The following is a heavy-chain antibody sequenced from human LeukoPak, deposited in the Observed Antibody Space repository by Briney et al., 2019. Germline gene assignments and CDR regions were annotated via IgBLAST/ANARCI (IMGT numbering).Heavy chain of an antibody. CDR1: GFTFSSYA. CDR3: AKDRKIRGVIPYYSDY. CDR2: ISGSGGST. J-gene: IGHJ4*02. Sequence: GGSLRLSCAASGFTFSSYAMSWVRQAPGKGLEWVSAISGSGGSTYYADSVKGRFTISRDNSKNTLYLQMNSLRAEDTGVYYCAKDRKIRGVIPYYSDYWGQGTLVTVSS. V-gene: IGHV3-23*01. D-gene: IGHD3-10*01.